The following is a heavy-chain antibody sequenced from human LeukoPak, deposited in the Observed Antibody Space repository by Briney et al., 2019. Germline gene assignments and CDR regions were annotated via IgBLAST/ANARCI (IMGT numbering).Heavy chain of an antibody. J-gene: IGHJ4*02. CDR2: IIPIFGTA. CDR1: GGTFSSYA. V-gene: IGHV1-69*13. Sequence: GASVKVSCKASGGTFSSYAISWVRQAPGQGLEWMGGIIPIFGTANYAQKFQGRVTITADESTSTAYMELSSLRSEDTAVYYCARAIFLEWLSNPFDYWGQGTLVTVSS. CDR3: ARAIFLEWLSNPFDY. D-gene: IGHD3-3*01.